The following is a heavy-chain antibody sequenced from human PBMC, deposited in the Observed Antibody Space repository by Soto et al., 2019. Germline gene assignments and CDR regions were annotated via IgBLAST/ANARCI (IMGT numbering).Heavy chain of an antibody. CDR1: GGSVNSDNYY. D-gene: IGHD6-6*01. CDR3: SRDVNPNSSSPFVIGY. J-gene: IGHJ4*02. V-gene: IGHV4-61*01. Sequence: QVQLQESGPGLVKPSETLSLTCIVSGGSVNSDNYYWSWIRQPPGKGLEWIACIYNGKDRKYNPSLKSRVTISADPSKNKFSLELSSLSAADTAVYYCSRDVNPNSSSPFVIGYWGRGTLVTVPS. CDR2: IYNGKDR.